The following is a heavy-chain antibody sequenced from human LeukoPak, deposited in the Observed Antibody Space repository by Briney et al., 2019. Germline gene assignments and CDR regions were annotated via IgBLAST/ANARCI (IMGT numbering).Heavy chain of an antibody. V-gene: IGHV3-15*01. J-gene: IGHJ6*03. CDR2: IKSITDGGTT. CDR1: GFTFINAW. CDR3: TTGKDFYNYYFYYYMDV. Sequence: PGGSLRLSCAASGFTFINAWMTWVRQAPGKGLEWVGHIKSITDGGTTDFAAPMKGRFTISRDDLKNTLYLQMNSLKTEDTAVYFCTTGKDFYNYYFYYYMDVWGKGTTVTVSS. D-gene: IGHD1-1*01.